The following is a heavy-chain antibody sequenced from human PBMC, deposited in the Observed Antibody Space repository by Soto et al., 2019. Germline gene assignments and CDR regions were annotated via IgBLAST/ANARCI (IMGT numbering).Heavy chain of an antibody. D-gene: IGHD2-2*01. CDR3: ARAPYCTGSSCADWYFDL. CDR1: GFTFSSYA. V-gene: IGHV3-21*01. J-gene: IGHJ2*01. CDR2: ISSSGAYI. Sequence: EVQLVESGGGLVKPGGSLRLSCAASGFTFSSYAMNWVRRAPGKGLEWVSSISSSGAYIYCADSLKARFTISRDNARNSLNLQIHSLRAEDTAVYYCARAPYCTGSSCADWYFDLWGRGTLFTVSS.